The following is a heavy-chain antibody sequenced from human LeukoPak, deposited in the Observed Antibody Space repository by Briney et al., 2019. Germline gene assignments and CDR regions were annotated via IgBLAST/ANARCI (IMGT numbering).Heavy chain of an antibody. J-gene: IGHJ4*02. CDR2: IYSGGST. CDR1: RFTISSSY. D-gene: IGHD2-15*01. CDR3: ARGCSDGSCYDY. V-gene: IGHV3-53*01. Sequence: GGSLRLSCAASRFTISSSYMNWVRQAPGKGLEWVSVIYSGGSTYYADSVKGRFTISRDNSKNTLYLQMNSLRAEDTAVYYCARGCSDGSCYDYWGQATLVTVSS.